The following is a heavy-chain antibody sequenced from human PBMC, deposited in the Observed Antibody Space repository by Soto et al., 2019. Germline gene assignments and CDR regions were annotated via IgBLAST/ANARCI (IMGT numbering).Heavy chain of an antibody. Sequence: EVQLVESGGGLVQPGGALRLSCAASGFTFSGYWMSWVRQAPGKGLEWVANIKQDGSEQFYVESVKGRFTISRDNAKNSLYLQLNGRRAEDTAVYYCAREAVWGQGTTVTVSS. CDR3: AREAV. CDR2: IKQDGSEQ. CDR1: GFTFSGYW. J-gene: IGHJ6*02. V-gene: IGHV3-7*05.